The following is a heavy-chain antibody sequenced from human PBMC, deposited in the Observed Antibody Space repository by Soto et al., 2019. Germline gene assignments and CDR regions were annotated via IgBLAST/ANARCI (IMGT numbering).Heavy chain of an antibody. CDR1: GGAISGYC. J-gene: IGHJ5*02. V-gene: IGHV4-4*07. CDR2: IYSSGGT. CDR3: ARGQRFSDSFDP. Sequence: SETLSLTCTVSGGAISGYCWTWIRQSAGKGLEWIGRIYSSGGTKYNPSLQSRVTMSLDTSKNQFSLRLSSVTAADTAVYYCARGQRFSDSFDPWGQGTLVTVSS. D-gene: IGHD3-3*01.